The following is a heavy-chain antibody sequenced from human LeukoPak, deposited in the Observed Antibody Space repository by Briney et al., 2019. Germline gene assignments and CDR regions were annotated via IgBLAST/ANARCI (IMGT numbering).Heavy chain of an antibody. CDR1: GYTFTGYY. D-gene: IGHD3-10*01. V-gene: IGHV1-2*02. Sequence: ASVKVSCKASGYTFTGYYMHWVRQAPGQGLEWMGWINPNSGGTNYAQKFQGRVTMTRDTSISTAYMELSRLGSDDTAVYYCAREIVKGLLWFGELLPWGQGTLVTVSS. CDR2: INPNSGGT. J-gene: IGHJ4*02. CDR3: AREIVKGLLWFGELLP.